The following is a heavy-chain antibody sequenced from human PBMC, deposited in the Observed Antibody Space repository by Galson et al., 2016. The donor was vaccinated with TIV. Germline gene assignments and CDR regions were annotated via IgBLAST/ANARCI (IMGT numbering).Heavy chain of an antibody. V-gene: IGHV1-2*02. CDR2: INPNSGGT. D-gene: IGHD1-20*01. J-gene: IGHJ6*03. CDR1: GYTFTGYY. Sequence: SVKVSCKASGYTFTGYYMHWVRQAPGQGLEWMGWINPNSGGTNYAQKFQGRVAMTRDTSISTAYMELSSLRSDDTAVYYCARDGLNWNYYYYYMDVWGKGTPVTVSS. CDR3: ARDGLNWNYYYYYMDV.